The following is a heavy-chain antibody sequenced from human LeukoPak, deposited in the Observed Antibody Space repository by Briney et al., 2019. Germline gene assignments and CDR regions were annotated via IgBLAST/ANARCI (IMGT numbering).Heavy chain of an antibody. Sequence: GGSLRLSCAASGFTFDDYAMHWVRQAPGKGLEWVSGISWNSGSIGYADSVKGRFTISRDNAKNSLYLQMNSLRAEDMALYYCVGSRGITMIVEGAFDIWGQGTMVTVSS. CDR1: GFTFDDYA. CDR2: ISWNSGSI. V-gene: IGHV3-9*03. CDR3: VGSRGITMIVEGAFDI. D-gene: IGHD3-22*01. J-gene: IGHJ3*02.